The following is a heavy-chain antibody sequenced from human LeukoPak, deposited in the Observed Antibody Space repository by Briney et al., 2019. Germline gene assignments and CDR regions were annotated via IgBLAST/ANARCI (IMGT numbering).Heavy chain of an antibody. Sequence: PSETLSLTCTVSGGSISSSGYYWGWIRQPPGKGREWIASINYSGTTYYDPSLKSRVTISEDRSKNQFSLKLSSVTAADTAVYYCARLRDGRWLLEYWGQGTLVTVSS. CDR2: INYSGTT. J-gene: IGHJ4*02. D-gene: IGHD5-24*01. CDR1: GGSISSSGYY. V-gene: IGHV4-39*01. CDR3: ARLRDGRWLLEY.